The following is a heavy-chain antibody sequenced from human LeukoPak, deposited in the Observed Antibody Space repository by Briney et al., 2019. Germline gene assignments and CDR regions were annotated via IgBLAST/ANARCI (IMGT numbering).Heavy chain of an antibody. V-gene: IGHV4-34*01. J-gene: IGHJ4*02. CDR3: ARRRYYDSLFDY. CDR2: INQGVST. D-gene: IGHD3-22*01. CDR1: GGSFSVYY. Sequence: SETLSLTCAVDGGSFSVYYWSSIRQPPGKGLGWIGEINQGVSTNYNPSLKSRVTISVDTSKNQFSLKMSSVTAADTAVYYCARRRYYDSLFDYWGQGTLVTVSS.